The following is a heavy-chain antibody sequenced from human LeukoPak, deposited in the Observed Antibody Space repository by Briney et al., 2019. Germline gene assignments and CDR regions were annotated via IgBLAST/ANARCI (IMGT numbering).Heavy chain of an antibody. CDR2: INPRDGGT. Sequence: ASVKVSCKGSGYTFTDYYLHWVRQAPGQGLEWVGYINPRDGGTSSPQNFRGRVTMTTDASSSTAYMELSRLTSDDTANYYCAREGNGLLSKDLDYWGQGTLVTVSS. V-gene: IGHV1-2*02. J-gene: IGHJ4*02. D-gene: IGHD2-15*01. CDR1: GYTFTDYY. CDR3: AREGNGLLSKDLDY.